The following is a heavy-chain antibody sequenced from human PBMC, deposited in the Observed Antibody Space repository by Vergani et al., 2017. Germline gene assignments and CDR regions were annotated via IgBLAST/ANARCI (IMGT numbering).Heavy chain of an antibody. D-gene: IGHD3-16*01. V-gene: IGHV4-39*01. CDR2: IYNSGNG. J-gene: IGHJ2*01. CDR3: ASGKYYSDSTSHFRGGYFDV. CDR1: GDSIISRSYY. Sequence: QMQLQESGPGLVKASETLSLTCTVSGDSIISRSYYWGWIRQPPGKGLEWIGSIYNSGNGDSSSSLKSRFTISADTSKNQFSLRLTSVTAADTAVYYCASGKYYSDSTSHFRGGYFDVWGRGTLVTVPS.